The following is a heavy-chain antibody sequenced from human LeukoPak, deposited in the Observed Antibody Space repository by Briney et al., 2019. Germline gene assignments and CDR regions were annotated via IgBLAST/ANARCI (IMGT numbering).Heavy chain of an antibody. CDR3: ARVRGGDSSGYYCDY. J-gene: IGHJ4*02. D-gene: IGHD3-22*01. CDR1: GGSISSSGYY. Sequence: SETLSLTCTVSGGSISSSGYYWGWIRQSPGEGLEWIGNIYYSGSTYYNPSLKSRVTISVDTSKNQFSLKLSSVTAADTAVYYCARVRGGDSSGYYCDYWGQGALVTVSS. CDR2: IYYSGST. V-gene: IGHV4-39*07.